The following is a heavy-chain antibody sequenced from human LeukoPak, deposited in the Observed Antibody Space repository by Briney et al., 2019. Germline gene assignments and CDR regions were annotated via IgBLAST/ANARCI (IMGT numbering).Heavy chain of an antibody. CDR1: GFTFSNFE. D-gene: IGHD3-22*01. CDR3: ARDFVRGSGYYRLDY. Sequence: GGSLRLSCAASGFTFSNFEMNWVRQAPGKGLEWVSYISSSGGTIYYADSVKGRFTSSRDNAKNSLYLQMNSLRAEDTAVYYCARDFVRGSGYYRLDYWGQGSLVTVSS. J-gene: IGHJ4*02. CDR2: ISSSGGTI. V-gene: IGHV3-48*03.